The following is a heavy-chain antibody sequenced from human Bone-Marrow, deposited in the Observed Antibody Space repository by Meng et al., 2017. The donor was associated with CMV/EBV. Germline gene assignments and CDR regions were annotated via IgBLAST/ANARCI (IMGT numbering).Heavy chain of an antibody. V-gene: IGHV4-59*01. CDR3: ARDGSSWSYYFDY. D-gene: IGHD6-13*01. CDR2: IYYSGST. J-gene: IGHJ4*02. Sequence: GSLRLSCTVSGGSISSYYWSWIRQPPGKGLEWIGYIYYSGSTNYNPSLKSRVTISVDTSKNQFSLKLSSMTAADTAVYYCARDGSSWSYYFDYWGQGTLVTVSS. CDR1: GGSISSYY.